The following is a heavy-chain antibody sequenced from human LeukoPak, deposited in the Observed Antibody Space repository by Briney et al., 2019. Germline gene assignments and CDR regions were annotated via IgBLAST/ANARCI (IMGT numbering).Heavy chain of an antibody. J-gene: IGHJ4*02. CDR3: ARDLRVGDY. D-gene: IGHD3-10*01. CDR1: GFTFDSYA. V-gene: IGHV3-48*04. CDR2: ISTGSSVI. Sequence: GGSLRLTCAASGFTFDSYAMSWVRQAPGKGLEWLSHISTGSSVIYYADSVKGRFTISRDNARKSLYLQMNSLRADDTAVYYCARDLRVGDYWGRGTLVTVSS.